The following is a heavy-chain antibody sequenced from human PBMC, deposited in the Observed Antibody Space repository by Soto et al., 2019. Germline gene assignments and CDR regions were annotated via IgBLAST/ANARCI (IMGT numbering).Heavy chain of an antibody. J-gene: IGHJ4*02. V-gene: IGHV3-30*18. CDR3: ANLAVAGTLYFDY. CDR1: GFTFSSYG. Sequence: QVQLVESGGGVVQPGRSLRLSCAASGFTFSSYGMHWVRQAPGKGLEWVAVISYDGSNKYYADSVKGRFTISRDNSKNTLYLQMNSLRAEDTAVYYCANLAVAGTLYFDYWGQGTLVTVSS. CDR2: ISYDGSNK. D-gene: IGHD6-19*01.